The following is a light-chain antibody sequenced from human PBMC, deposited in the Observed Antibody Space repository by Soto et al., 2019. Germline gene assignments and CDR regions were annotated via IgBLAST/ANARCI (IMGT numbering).Light chain of an antibody. CDR1: QSVTSRF. Sequence: EIVLTQSPGTLSLSPGERATLSCRASQSVTSRFFAWYQHKPGQAPRLLMYGASSRATGIPDRFSGSVSGTDFTLTISSLEPEDFAVYYCQQRSNWPRGTFGQGTKVDIK. J-gene: IGKJ1*01. V-gene: IGKV3D-20*02. CDR2: GAS. CDR3: QQRSNWPRGT.